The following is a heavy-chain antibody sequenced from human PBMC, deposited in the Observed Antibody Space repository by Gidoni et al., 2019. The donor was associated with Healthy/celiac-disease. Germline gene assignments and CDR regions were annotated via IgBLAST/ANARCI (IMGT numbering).Heavy chain of an antibody. CDR3: ARATGYSYGGDFDY. V-gene: IGHV4-34*01. CDR2: INHSGST. J-gene: IGHJ4*02. D-gene: IGHD5-18*01. Sequence: QVQLQQWGAGLLKPSATLSLPCAVYGGSFSGYYWSWIRQPPGKGLEWIGEINHSGSTNYNPSLKSRVNISVDTSKNQFSLKLSSVTAADTAVYYCARATGYSYGGDFDYWGQGTLVTVSS. CDR1: GGSFSGYY.